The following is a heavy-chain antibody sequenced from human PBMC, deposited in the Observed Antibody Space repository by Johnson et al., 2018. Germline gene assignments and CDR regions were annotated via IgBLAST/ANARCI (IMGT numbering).Heavy chain of an antibody. CDR2: ISSSSSYL. D-gene: IGHD3-22*01. CDR3: ASTGVSSGYGV. V-gene: IGHV3-21*01. J-gene: IGHJ6*04. CDR1: GFTFSSYS. Sequence: VQLVQSGGGLVKPGGSLRLSCAATGFTFSSYSMNWVRQAPGKGPEWVSSISSSSSYLYYADSVKGRFTISRDNAKNSLYLQMNSLRSEDTAVYDCASTGVSSGYGVWGKGTTVTVSS.